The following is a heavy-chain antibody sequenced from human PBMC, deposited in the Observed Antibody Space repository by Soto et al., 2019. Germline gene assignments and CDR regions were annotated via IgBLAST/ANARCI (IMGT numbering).Heavy chain of an antibody. Sequence: QVQLQESGPGLVKPSGTLSLTCAFSGGSISSSNWWSWVRQPQGKGLEWIGEIDHSGSTNYNQSLKSRVTISGDKSKNQFSLELSSVTAADTAVYYCARWLAQAATPRVFDYWGQVTLVTVSS. CDR2: IDHSGST. CDR1: GGSISSSNW. J-gene: IGHJ4*02. V-gene: IGHV4-4*02. D-gene: IGHD2-15*01. CDR3: ARWLAQAATPRVFDY.